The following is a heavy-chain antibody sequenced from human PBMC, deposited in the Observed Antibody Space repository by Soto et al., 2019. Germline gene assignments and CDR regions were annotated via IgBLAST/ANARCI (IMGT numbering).Heavy chain of an antibody. Sequence: QVQLVQSGAEVKKPGSSVKVSCKASGGTFSSYTISWVRQAPGQGLEWMGRIIPILGIANYAQKFQGRVTMPADKSTSTAYMELSSLRSEDTAVYYCARVDSKLPWGQGTLVTVSS. J-gene: IGHJ5*02. D-gene: IGHD3-22*01. CDR3: ARVDSKLP. V-gene: IGHV1-69*02. CDR1: GGTFSSYT. CDR2: IIPILGIA.